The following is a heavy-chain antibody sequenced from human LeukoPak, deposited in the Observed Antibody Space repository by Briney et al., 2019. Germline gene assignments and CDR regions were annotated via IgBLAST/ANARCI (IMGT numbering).Heavy chain of an antibody. CDR2: ISYDGSNK. CDR1: GFTFSSYA. D-gene: IGHD3-3*01. V-gene: IGHV3-30-3*01. Sequence: PGGSLRLSCAASGFTFSSYAMHWVRQAPGKGLEWVAVISYDGSNKHYADSVKGRFTISRDNSKNTLYLQMNSLRAEDTAVYYCAREYYDFWSGYYTYYYYGMDVWGQGTTVTVSS. J-gene: IGHJ6*02. CDR3: AREYYDFWSGYYTYYYYGMDV.